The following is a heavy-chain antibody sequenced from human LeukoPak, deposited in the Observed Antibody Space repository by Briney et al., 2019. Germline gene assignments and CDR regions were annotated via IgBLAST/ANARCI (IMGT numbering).Heavy chain of an antibody. Sequence: GGSLRLSCAASGFTFSGSAMHWVRQASGKGLEWVGRIRSKANSYATAYAASVKGRFTISRDDSKNTAYLQMNSLKTEDTAVYYCTRRHRDSSGYYDIVDYWGQGTLVTVSS. V-gene: IGHV3-73*01. J-gene: IGHJ4*02. CDR3: TRRHRDSSGYYDIVDY. D-gene: IGHD3-22*01. CDR2: IRSKANSYAT. CDR1: GFTFSGSA.